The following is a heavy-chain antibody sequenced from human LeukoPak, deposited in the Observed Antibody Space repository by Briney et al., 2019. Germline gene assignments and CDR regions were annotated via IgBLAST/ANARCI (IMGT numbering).Heavy chain of an antibody. CDR2: VSHDGDHK. J-gene: IGHJ4*02. Sequence: GGPLRLSCAASGFTFSSYGMHWVRQAPGTGLEWVAVVSHDGDHKYHADSVKGRFTIFRDNSKNTLYLQMNSLRVEDTAVYYCARMRGRYCSSNGCYVEYWGQGALVTVSS. CDR3: ARMRGRYCSSNGCYVEY. CDR1: GFTFSSYG. V-gene: IGHV3-30*19. D-gene: IGHD2-2*01.